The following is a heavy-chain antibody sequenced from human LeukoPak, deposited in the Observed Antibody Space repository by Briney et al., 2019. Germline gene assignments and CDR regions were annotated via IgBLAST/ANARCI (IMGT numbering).Heavy chain of an antibody. CDR1: GGSISSYY. J-gene: IGHJ4*02. CDR2: IYYSGST. CDR3: ARAGAVAGYDY. Sequence: SETLSLTCTVSGGSISSYYWSWIRQPPGKGLEWIGYIYYSGSTNYNPSLKSRVTISVDTSKNQSSLKLSSVTAADTAAYYCARAGAVAGYDYWGQGTLVTVSS. V-gene: IGHV4-59*01. D-gene: IGHD6-19*01.